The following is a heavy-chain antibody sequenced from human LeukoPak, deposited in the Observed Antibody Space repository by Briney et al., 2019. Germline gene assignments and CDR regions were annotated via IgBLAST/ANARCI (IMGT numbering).Heavy chain of an antibody. CDR1: GGTFSSYA. CDR2: IIPIFGTA. V-gene: IGHV1-69*06. D-gene: IGHD5-18*01. CDR3: ARGRYSYGPDYYYYYYMDV. Sequence: ASVKVSCKASGGTFSSYAISWVRQAPGQGLEWMGGIIPIFGTANYAQKFQGRVTITADKSTSTAYMELSSLRSEDTAVYYCARGRYSYGPDYYYYYYMDVWGKGTTVTVSS. J-gene: IGHJ6*03.